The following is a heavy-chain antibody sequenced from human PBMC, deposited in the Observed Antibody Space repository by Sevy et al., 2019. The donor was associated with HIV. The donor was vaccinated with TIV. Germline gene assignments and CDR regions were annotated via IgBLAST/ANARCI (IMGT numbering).Heavy chain of an antibody. CDR2: ISGSGGST. CDR1: GFTFSSYA. J-gene: IGHJ4*02. Sequence: GGSLRLSCATSGFTFSSYAMSWVRQAPGKGLEWVSAISGSGGSTYYADSVKGRFTISRDNSKNTLYLQMNSLRAEDTAVYYCAKGYDSSGYYYGYWGQGTLVTVSS. V-gene: IGHV3-23*01. D-gene: IGHD3-22*01. CDR3: AKGYDSSGYYYGY.